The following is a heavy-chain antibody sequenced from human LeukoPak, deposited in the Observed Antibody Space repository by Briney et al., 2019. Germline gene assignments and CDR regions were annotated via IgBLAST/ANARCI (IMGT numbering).Heavy chain of an antibody. CDR2: IIPIFGTA. V-gene: IGHV1-69*05. CDR1: GGTFSSYA. J-gene: IGHJ4*02. CDR3: ARGQDDFSYFDY. D-gene: IGHD3-3*01. Sequence: SVKVSCKASGGTFSSYAISWVRQAPGQGLEWMGGIIPIFGTANYAQKFQGRVTITTDESTSTAYMELSSLRSEDTAVYYCARGQDDFSYFDYWGQGTLVTVSS.